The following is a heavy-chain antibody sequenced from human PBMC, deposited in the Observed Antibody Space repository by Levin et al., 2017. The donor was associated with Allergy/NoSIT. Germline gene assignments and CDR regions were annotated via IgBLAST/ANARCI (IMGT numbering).Heavy chain of an antibody. CDR2: VSSDGNTK. CDR1: GFTFSNYG. V-gene: IGHV3-30*18. J-gene: IGHJ4*02. CDR3: AKEHSSAGNDANFDF. D-gene: IGHD5-12*01. Sequence: QPGESLKISCAASGFTFSNYGMHWVRQAPGKGLEWLAVVSSDGNTKYYADSVKGRFIISRDNSQNTLYLQVNSLRPEDTSVYYCAKEHSSAGNDANFDFWGQGTLVTVSS.